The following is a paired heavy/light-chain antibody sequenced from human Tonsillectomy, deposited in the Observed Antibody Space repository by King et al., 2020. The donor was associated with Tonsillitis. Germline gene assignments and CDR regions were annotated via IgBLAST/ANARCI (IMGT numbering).Light chain of an antibody. CDR3: QQSFTSPPT. CDR1: QSVSTS. J-gene: IGKJ1*01. V-gene: IGKV1-39*01. Sequence: DIQMTQSPSSLSASVGDRVTITCRASQSVSTSLNWYQQEPGKAPKLLISAAYSLQSGVPLRFSGSGSGTDFTLTISGLQREDFATYYCQQSFTSPPTFGQGTKVEI. CDR2: AAY.
Heavy chain of an antibody. V-gene: IGHV4-4*07. CDR2: VHASGST. CDR1: GGSITSYY. J-gene: IGHJ4*02. D-gene: IGHD2-2*01. CDR3: ARYHCSRTSCYGGFDY. Sequence: QVQLEESGPGLVKPSETLSLTCTVSGGSITSYYWSWIRQPAGKGLEWIGRVHASGSTNYNPSLKSRVSMSVDTSKDQFSLKLRSVTAADTAVYYCARYHCSRTSCYGGFDYWGQGTLVTVSS.